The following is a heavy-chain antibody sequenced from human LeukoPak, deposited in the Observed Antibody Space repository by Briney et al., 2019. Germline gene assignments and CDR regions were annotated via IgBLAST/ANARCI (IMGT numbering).Heavy chain of an antibody. D-gene: IGHD2-21*01. Sequence: GTSVRVSCKASGFTFTSSAVQWVRQARGQRLEWIGWIVVGSGNTNYAQKFQERVTITRDMSTSTAYMELSSLRSEDTAVYYCAAEVRDPDAFDIWGQGTMVTVSS. CDR1: GFTFTSSA. J-gene: IGHJ3*02. CDR2: IVVGSGNT. CDR3: AAEVRDPDAFDI. V-gene: IGHV1-58*01.